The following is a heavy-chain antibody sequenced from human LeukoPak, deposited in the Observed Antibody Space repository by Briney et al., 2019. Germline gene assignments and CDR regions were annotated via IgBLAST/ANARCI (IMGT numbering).Heavy chain of an antibody. D-gene: IGHD3-3*01. CDR3: ARDQEYYDFWSGYYYFGY. CDR2: ISYDGSNK. V-gene: IGHV3-30-3*01. J-gene: IGHJ4*02. Sequence: GGSLRLSCAASGFTVSSSYMSWVRRAPGKGLEWVAVISYDGSNKYYADSVKGRFTISRDNSKNTLYLQMNSLRAEDTAVYYCARDQEYYDFWSGYYYFGYWGQGTLVTVSS. CDR1: GFTVSSSY.